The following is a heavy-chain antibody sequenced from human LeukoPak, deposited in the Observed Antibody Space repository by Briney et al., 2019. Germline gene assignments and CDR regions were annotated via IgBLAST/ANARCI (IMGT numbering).Heavy chain of an antibody. Sequence: SETLSLTCTVSGGSISNYYWNWIRQPPGKGLEWIGYIYYSGSTNYNPSLKSRVTISVDTSKNQFSLKLSSVTAADTAVYYCGGLQVAAGTIDYWGQGTLVTVSS. D-gene: IGHD6-13*01. J-gene: IGHJ4*02. V-gene: IGHV4-59*01. CDR1: GGSISNYY. CDR3: GGLQVAAGTIDY. CDR2: IYYSGST.